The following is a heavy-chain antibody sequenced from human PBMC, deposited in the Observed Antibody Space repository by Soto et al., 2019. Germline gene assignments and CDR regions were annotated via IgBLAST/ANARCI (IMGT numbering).Heavy chain of an antibody. D-gene: IGHD2-2*01. V-gene: IGHV1-18*01. CDR2: ISAYNGNT. CDR1: CYTFTSYV. CDR3: AREEDCSSTSCQTHYYYGMDV. Sequence: QVQLVQSGAEVKKPGSSVKVSCKASCYTFTSYVIIWVRQAPGQGLEWMGWISAYNGNTNYAQKLQGRVTMTTDTATSTADMERRSLRADDTAVYYCAREEDCSSTSCQTHYYYGMDVWGQGTTETVSS. J-gene: IGHJ6*02.